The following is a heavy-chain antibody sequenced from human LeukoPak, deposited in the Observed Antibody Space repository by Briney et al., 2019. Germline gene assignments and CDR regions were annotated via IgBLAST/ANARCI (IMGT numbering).Heavy chain of an antibody. J-gene: IGHJ4*02. D-gene: IGHD4-17*01. CDR1: GLTFSNYS. CDR2: ISGTGGTT. CDR3: AKGRGTTVTAAASY. Sequence: GGSLRLSCAASGLTFSNYSMSWVRQAPGKGLEWVSTISGTGGTTCYADSVKGRFTISRDNSKNTLFLQFNSLRADDTAVYYCAKGRGTTVTAAASYWGQGTLVTVSS. V-gene: IGHV3-23*01.